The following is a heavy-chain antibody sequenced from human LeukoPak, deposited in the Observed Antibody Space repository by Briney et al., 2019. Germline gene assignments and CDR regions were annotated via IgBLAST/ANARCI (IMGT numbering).Heavy chain of an antibody. J-gene: IGHJ3*02. CDR1: GYTFTGYY. V-gene: IGHV1-2*02. CDR3: ARDLSYSSSWYDDAFDI. Sequence: ASVKVSCKASGYTFTGYYMHWVRQAPGQGLEWMGWINPNSGGTNYAQKFQGRVTMTRDTSISTAYMELSRLRSDDTAVYYCARDLSYSSSWYDDAFDIWGQGTMDTVSS. D-gene: IGHD6-13*01. CDR2: INPNSGGT.